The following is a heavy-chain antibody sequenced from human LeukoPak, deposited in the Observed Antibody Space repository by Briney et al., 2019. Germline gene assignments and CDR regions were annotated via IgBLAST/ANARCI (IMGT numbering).Heavy chain of an antibody. CDR3: ARDPSQYCSSTSCYGEYYFDY. Sequence: GGSLRLSCAASGFTFSSYNMNWVRQAPGKGLEWVSSINSGSTYINYADSVKGRFTISRDNAKNSLYLQMNSLRDEDTAVYYCARDPSQYCSSTSCYGEYYFDYWGQGTLVTVSS. CDR1: GFTFSSYN. V-gene: IGHV3-21*01. D-gene: IGHD2-2*01. CDR2: INSGSTYI. J-gene: IGHJ4*02.